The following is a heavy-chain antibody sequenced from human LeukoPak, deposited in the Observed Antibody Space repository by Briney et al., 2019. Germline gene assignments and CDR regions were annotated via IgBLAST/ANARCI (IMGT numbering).Heavy chain of an antibody. J-gene: IGHJ4*02. D-gene: IGHD7-27*01. V-gene: IGHV1-69*05. CDR3: ARGERTGFDY. Sequence: GGSVKVSCKASGGTFSSYAISWVRQAPGQGLEWMGGIIPIFGTANYAQKFQGRVTMTRNTSISTAYMELSSLRSEDTAVYYCARGERTGFDYWGQGTLVTVSS. CDR2: IIPIFGTA. CDR1: GGTFSSYA.